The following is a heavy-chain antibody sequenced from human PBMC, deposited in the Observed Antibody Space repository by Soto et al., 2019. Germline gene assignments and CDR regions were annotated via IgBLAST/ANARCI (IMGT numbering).Heavy chain of an antibody. CDR2: VSPDGRTA. Sequence: GGSLRLSCAVSGFTFGNYWMHWVRQAPGKGLVWVSRVSPDGRTATYADSVKGRFTISRDNAKSTLYLQMNSLRAEDTAVYYCVKAVYLLDFDYWGQGTLVTVSS. D-gene: IGHD1-20*01. V-gene: IGHV3-74*01. CDR1: GFTFGNYW. CDR3: VKAVYLLDFDY. J-gene: IGHJ4*02.